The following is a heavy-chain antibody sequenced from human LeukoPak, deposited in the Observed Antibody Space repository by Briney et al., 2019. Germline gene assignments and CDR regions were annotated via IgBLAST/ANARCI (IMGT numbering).Heavy chain of an antibody. V-gene: IGHV4-39*07. Sequence: SETLSLTCTVSGVSISSSSYYWGWIRQPPGKGLEWIGSIYYSGSTYYHPSLKSRVTISVDTSKNQFSLKLSSVTAADTAVYYCARSPSNMARIGGTYQLHPGDAFDIWGQGTMVTVSS. CDR2: IYYSGST. D-gene: IGHD2-2*01. CDR1: GVSISSSSYY. CDR3: ARSPSNMARIGGTYQLHPGDAFDI. J-gene: IGHJ3*02.